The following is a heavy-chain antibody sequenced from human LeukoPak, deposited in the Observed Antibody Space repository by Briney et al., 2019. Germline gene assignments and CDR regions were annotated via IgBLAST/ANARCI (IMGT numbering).Heavy chain of an antibody. CDR1: GFTFSSYA. J-gene: IGHJ4*02. Sequence: GGSLRLSCAASGFTFSSYAMHWVRQAPGKGLEWVAVISYDGSNKYYADSVKGRFTISRDNSKNTLYLQMNSLRPEDTAVYYCARSPIAARHSLDYWGQGTLVTDSS. D-gene: IGHD6-6*01. CDR2: ISYDGSNK. V-gene: IGHV3-30*04. CDR3: ARSPIAARHSLDY.